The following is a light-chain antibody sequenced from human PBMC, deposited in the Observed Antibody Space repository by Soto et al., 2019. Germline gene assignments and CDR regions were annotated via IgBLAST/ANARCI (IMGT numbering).Light chain of an antibody. J-gene: IGKJ4*01. CDR2: GAS. Sequence: DLQMTQSPSSLSASVGDRVTITCRASQGISNYLAWYQQKPGKVPKLVIYGASALQSGVPSRFSGSGSGTDFTLIISSLQPEDVATYYCQTYNSAPLTFGGGTRVEIK. CDR3: QTYNSAPLT. CDR1: QGISNY. V-gene: IGKV1-27*01.